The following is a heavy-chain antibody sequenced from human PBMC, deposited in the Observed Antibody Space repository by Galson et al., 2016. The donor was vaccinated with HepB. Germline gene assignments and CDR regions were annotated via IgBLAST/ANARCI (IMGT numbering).Heavy chain of an antibody. Sequence: ETLSLTCTVSGASIRRYYWSWIRQSPGKGLAWIGFIYHLGNTDYNPSLESRVTISLDTSKSLFSLIVRSVTAADTAFYYCATNTFAHGFDIWGQGAAVTVSS. CDR3: ATNTFAHGFDI. J-gene: IGHJ3*02. CDR2: IYHLGNT. V-gene: IGHV4-59*12. CDR1: GASIRRYY. D-gene: IGHD3-10*01.